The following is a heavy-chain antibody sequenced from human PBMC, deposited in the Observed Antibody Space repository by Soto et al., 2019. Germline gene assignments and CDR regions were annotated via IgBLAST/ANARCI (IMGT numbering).Heavy chain of an antibody. CDR3: AREVGATSVIY. CDR1: GGSISSGDYY. J-gene: IGHJ4*02. CDR2: IYYSGST. V-gene: IGHV4-30-4*01. D-gene: IGHD1-26*01. Sequence: SETLSLSCTVSGGSISSGDYYWSWIRQPPGKGLEWIGYIYYSGSTYYNPSLKSRVTISVDTSKNQFSLKLSSVTAADTAVYYCAREVGATSVIYWGQGTLVTVSS.